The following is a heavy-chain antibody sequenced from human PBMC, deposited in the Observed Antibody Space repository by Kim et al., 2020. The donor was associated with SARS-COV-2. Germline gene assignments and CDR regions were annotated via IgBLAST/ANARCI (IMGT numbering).Heavy chain of an antibody. J-gene: IGHJ2*01. Sequence: GGSLRLSCAASGFTFSSYGMHWVRQAPGKGLEWVAVISYDGSNKYYADSVKGRFTISRDNSKNTLYLQMNSLRAEDTAVYYCARDRGSSRPYWYFDLWGPSTLVTGST. V-gene: IGHV3-30*03. D-gene: IGHD6-6*01. CDR2: ISYDGSNK. CDR1: GFTFSSYG. CDR3: ARDRGSSRPYWYFDL.